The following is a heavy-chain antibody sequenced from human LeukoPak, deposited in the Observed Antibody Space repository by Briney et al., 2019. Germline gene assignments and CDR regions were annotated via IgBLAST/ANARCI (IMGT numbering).Heavy chain of an antibody. V-gene: IGHV4-59*01. CDR2: IYYSGST. J-gene: IGHJ5*02. CDR3: ARDLWFGPAIRDGFDP. Sequence: SETLSLTCTVSGGSISSYYWSWIRQPPGKGLEWIGYIYYSGSTNYNPSLKSRVTISVDTSKNQFSLKLSSVTAADTAVYYCARDLWFGPAIRDGFDPWGQGTLVTVSS. CDR1: GGSISSYY. D-gene: IGHD3-10*01.